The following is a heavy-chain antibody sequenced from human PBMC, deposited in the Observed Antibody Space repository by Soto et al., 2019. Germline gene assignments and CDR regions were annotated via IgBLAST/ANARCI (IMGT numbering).Heavy chain of an antibody. CDR1: GFTFSNYG. J-gene: IGHJ4*02. Sequence: QVQLVESGGGVVQPGRSLRLSCAASGFTFSNYGMHWVRQAPGEGLEWVAVIWYDGSNKYYADSVKGRFTIRRDNYKNALYLQINSLRAEDTAVYYSARDPEGLYYLDYWGQGTMVTVSS. V-gene: IGHV3-33*01. CDR3: ARDPEGLYYLDY. CDR2: IWYDGSNK.